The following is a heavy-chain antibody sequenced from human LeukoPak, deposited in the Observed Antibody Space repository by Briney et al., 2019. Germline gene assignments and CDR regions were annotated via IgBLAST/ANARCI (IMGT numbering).Heavy chain of an antibody. CDR3: ASYSSGWYGAGY. CDR2: IYYSGST. J-gene: IGHJ4*02. D-gene: IGHD6-19*01. CDR1: GGSVSSYY. V-gene: IGHV4-59*02. Sequence: PSETLSLTCTVSGGSVSSYYWSWIRQPPGKGLEWIGYIYYSGSTNYNPSLKSRVTISVDTSKNQFSLKLSSVTAADTAVYYCASYSSGWYGAGYWGQGTLVTVSS.